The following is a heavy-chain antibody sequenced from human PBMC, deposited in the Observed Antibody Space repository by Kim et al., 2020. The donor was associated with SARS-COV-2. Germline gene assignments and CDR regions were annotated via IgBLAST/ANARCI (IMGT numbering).Heavy chain of an antibody. CDR3: ARDPRKNPVPLGYYYYYGMDV. J-gene: IGHJ6*02. V-gene: IGHV4-31*03. CDR1: GGSISSGGYY. CDR2: IYYSGST. Sequence: SETLSLTCTASGGSISSGGYYWSCNRQHPGQGLEWIGYIYYSGSTYYNPALKRRVTITVDTTKNQFSLKLSSVTAADTAVYYCARDPRKNPVPLGYYYYYGMDVWGQGTTLTVSS.